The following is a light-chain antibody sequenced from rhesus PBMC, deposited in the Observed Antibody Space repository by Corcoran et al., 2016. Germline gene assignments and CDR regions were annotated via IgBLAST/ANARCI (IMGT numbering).Light chain of an antibody. CDR1: QSIASW. V-gene: IGKV1-22*01. Sequence: DIQMTQSPSSLSASVGDTVTITCRASQSIASWLAWYPQHPGKGPKLLFYKASSLQSGVPSRFSGSGSGTDVTLTISSLKSEDFATYYCQQYSSSPDSFGQGTKVEIK. CDR3: QQYSSSPDS. J-gene: IGKJ2*01. CDR2: KAS.